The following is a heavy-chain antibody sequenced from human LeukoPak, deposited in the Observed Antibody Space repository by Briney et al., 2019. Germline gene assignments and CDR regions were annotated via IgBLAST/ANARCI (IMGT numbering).Heavy chain of an antibody. Sequence: GGSLRLSCAASGFTFSSYVMHWVRQAPGKGLEWVAIISYDGSNEYYADSVKGRFTISRDNSKNTLYLQMNSLRAEDTAVYYCARAGPIVGATEYFDYWGQGTLVTVSS. D-gene: IGHD1-26*01. J-gene: IGHJ4*02. CDR1: GFTFSSYV. V-gene: IGHV3-30*04. CDR2: ISYDGSNE. CDR3: ARAGPIVGATEYFDY.